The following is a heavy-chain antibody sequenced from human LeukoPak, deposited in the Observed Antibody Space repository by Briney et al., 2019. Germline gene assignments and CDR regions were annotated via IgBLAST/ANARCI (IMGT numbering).Heavy chain of an antibody. Sequence: SETLSLTCTVSGGSISSYYWSWIRQPPGKGLGWRGYIYYSGSTNYNPSLKSRVTISVDTSKNQFSLKLSSVTAADTAVYYCARLRASTLLGYCSGGSCPHFDYWGQGTLVTVSS. V-gene: IGHV4-59*08. CDR2: IYYSGST. CDR3: ARLRASTLLGYCSGGSCPHFDY. CDR1: GGSISSYY. D-gene: IGHD2-15*01. J-gene: IGHJ4*02.